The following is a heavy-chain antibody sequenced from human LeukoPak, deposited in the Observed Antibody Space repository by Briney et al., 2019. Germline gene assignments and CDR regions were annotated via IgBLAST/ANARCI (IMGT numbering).Heavy chain of an antibody. Sequence: PSETLSLTCAVYGGSFSDYYWCWIRQPPGKELEWIGSICHGGTTHYHPLLKSRVSISGDSSKNQFSLKMTPVTAADTAVYYCVRTRAAAGDLWGQGTLVTVSS. J-gene: IGHJ5*02. D-gene: IGHD6-13*01. V-gene: IGHV4-34*01. CDR1: GGSFSDYY. CDR2: ICHGGTT. CDR3: VRTRAAAGDL.